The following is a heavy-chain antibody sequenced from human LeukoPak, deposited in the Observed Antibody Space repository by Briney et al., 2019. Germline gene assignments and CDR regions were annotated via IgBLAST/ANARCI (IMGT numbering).Heavy chain of an antibody. CDR1: GFTVSSNY. J-gene: IGHJ4*02. Sequence: GGSLRLSCAASGFTVSSNYMSWVRQAPGKGLEWVSAISGSGGSTYYADSVKGRFTISRDNSKNTLYLQMNSLRAEDTAVYYCAKEGPWDDSSGYNYWGQGTLVTVSS. V-gene: IGHV3-23*01. D-gene: IGHD3-22*01. CDR2: ISGSGGST. CDR3: AKEGPWDDSSGYNY.